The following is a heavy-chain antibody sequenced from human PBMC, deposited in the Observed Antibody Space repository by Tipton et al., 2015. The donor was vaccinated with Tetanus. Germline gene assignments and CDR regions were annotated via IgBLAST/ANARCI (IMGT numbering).Heavy chain of an antibody. CDR3: QYYYDSPADAFDI. D-gene: IGHD3-22*01. J-gene: IGHJ3*02. V-gene: IGHV3-53*01. CDR2: IYSGGST. Sequence: VQLVQSGGGLVQPGGSLRLSCAASGFTVSSNYMSWVRQAPGKGLEWVSVIYSGGSTYYADSVKGRFTISRDNSKNTLYLQRNSLRAEDTAVYYCQYYYDSPADAFDIWGQGTMVTVSS. CDR1: GFTVSSNY.